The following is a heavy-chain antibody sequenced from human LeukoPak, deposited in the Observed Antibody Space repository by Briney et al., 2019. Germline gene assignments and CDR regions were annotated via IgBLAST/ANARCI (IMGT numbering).Heavy chain of an antibody. CDR2: INHSGST. CDR1: SGSFSGYY. V-gene: IGHV4-34*01. D-gene: IGHD1-14*01. CDR3: ARGRRY. Sequence: SETLSLTCAVYSGSFSGYYWSWIRQPPGKGLEWIGEINHSGSTNFNPSLKSRVTISVDTSKNQFSLKLNSVTAADTAVYYCARGRRYWGQGTLVTVSS. J-gene: IGHJ4*02.